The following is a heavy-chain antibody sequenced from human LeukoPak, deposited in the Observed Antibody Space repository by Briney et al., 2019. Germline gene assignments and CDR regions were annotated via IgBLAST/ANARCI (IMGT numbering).Heavy chain of an antibody. Sequence: SGTLALNCAVSGGSISSRNWWRWVSQPPGKGLEWIGEIDHSGRTNYNPSLKSRVTISVDKSKNQFSLKLTSVAAADTAVYYCARGEYSNSRSFDYWGRGTLVTVSS. V-gene: IGHV4-4*02. CDR3: ARGEYSNSRSFDY. J-gene: IGHJ4*02. CDR2: IDHSGRT. D-gene: IGHD6-6*01. CDR1: GGSISSRNW.